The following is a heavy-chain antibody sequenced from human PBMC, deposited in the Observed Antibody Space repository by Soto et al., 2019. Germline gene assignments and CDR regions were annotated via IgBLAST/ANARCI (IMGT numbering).Heavy chain of an antibody. D-gene: IGHD4-17*01. V-gene: IGHV4-39*07. CDR1: GDSMTSTNHC. CDR3: ARWGVDMTTGKQHYYGMDV. J-gene: IGHJ6*02. CDR2: INHSGST. Sequence: SETLSLTCTVSGDSMTSTNHCWVWIRQPPGKGLEWVGEINHSGSTNYNPSLKSRVTISVDTSKNQFSLKLSSVTAADTAVYYCARWGVDMTTGKQHYYGMDVWGQGTTVTVSS.